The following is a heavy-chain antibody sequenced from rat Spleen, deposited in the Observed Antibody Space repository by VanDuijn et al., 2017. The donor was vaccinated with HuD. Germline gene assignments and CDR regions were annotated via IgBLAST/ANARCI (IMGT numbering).Heavy chain of an antibody. V-gene: IGHV3-3*01. CDR2: INSAGNT. CDR1: GHSISSSYR. CDR3: ARLGGIRGRGSWFAY. D-gene: IGHD4-3*01. J-gene: IGHJ2*01. Sequence: EVQLQESGPGLVKPSQSLSLTCSVTGHSISSSYRWNWIRRFPGNTLEWMGYINSAGNTIYNPSLGSRISISRDTSKNQFFLQVNSVTPEETATYYCARLGGIRGRGSWFAYWGQGVMVTVSS.